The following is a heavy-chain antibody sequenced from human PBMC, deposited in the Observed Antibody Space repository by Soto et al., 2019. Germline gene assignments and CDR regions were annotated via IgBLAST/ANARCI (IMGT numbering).Heavy chain of an antibody. V-gene: IGHV3-48*01. CDR3: ARDGTSSKDYYDSSGYYYYFDY. Sequence: PGGSLRLSCAASGFTFSSYSMNWVRQAPGKGLEWVLYISSSSSTIYYADSVKGRFTISRDNSKNTLYLQMNSLRAEDTAVYYCARDGTSSKDYYDSSGYYYYFDYWGQGTLVTVSS. J-gene: IGHJ4*02. CDR1: GFTFSSYS. D-gene: IGHD3-22*01. CDR2: ISSSSSTI.